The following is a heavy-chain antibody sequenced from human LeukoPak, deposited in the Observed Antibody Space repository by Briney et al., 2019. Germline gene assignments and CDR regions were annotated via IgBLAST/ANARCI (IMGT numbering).Heavy chain of an antibody. D-gene: IGHD1-26*01. V-gene: IGHV4-59*01. CDR1: GGSISSYY. CDR3: ARDVGATPGYFDY. J-gene: IGHJ4*02. Sequence: SETLSLTWTVSGGSISSYYWNWIRQPPGKGLEWIAYIYYSGNTNYNPSLKSRVTISVDTSKNQFSLKLSSVTAADTAVYYCARDVGATPGYFDYWGQGTLVTVSS. CDR2: IYYSGNT.